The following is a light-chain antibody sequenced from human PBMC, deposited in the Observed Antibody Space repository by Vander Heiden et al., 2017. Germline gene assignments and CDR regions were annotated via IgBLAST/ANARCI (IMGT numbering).Light chain of an antibody. CDR2: LGS. J-gene: IGKJ4*01. Sequence: DIVMTQSPLSLHVTPGQPASISCRSSQSLLYGNGNNYLDWYRQKPGQSPQLLIYLGSNRDSGVPDRVSGSGSGTDFTLKISRVEAQDVGVYYCMQALQTPLTFGGGTKVEIK. V-gene: IGKV2-28*01. CDR3: MQALQTPLT. CDR1: QSLLYGNGNNY.